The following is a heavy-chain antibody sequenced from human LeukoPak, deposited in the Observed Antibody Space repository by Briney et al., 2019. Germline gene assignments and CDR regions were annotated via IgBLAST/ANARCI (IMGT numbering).Heavy chain of an antibody. Sequence: SETVSLTCAVYGGTFSGYYWSWIRQPPGKGLEWIGEINHSGSTNYNPSLKSRVTISVDTSKNQFSLKLSSVTAADTAVYYCARGTIFGVAFDYWGQGTLVTVSS. V-gene: IGHV4-34*01. J-gene: IGHJ4*02. CDR2: INHSGST. D-gene: IGHD3-3*01. CDR3: ARGTIFGVAFDY. CDR1: GGTFSGYY.